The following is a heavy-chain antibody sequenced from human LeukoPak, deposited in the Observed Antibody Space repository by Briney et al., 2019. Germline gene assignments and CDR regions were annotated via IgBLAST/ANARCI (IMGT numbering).Heavy chain of an antibody. CDR3: ARDLYGDYPWDY. V-gene: IGHV3-21*01. D-gene: IGHD4-17*01. CDR2: ISSSSSYI. Sequence: GGSLRLSCAASGFTFSSYSMNWVRQAPGKGLEWVSSISSSSSYIYYADSVKGRFTISRDNAKNSLYLQMNSLRAEDTAVCYCARDLYGDYPWDYWGQGTLVTVSS. J-gene: IGHJ4*02. CDR1: GFTFSSYS.